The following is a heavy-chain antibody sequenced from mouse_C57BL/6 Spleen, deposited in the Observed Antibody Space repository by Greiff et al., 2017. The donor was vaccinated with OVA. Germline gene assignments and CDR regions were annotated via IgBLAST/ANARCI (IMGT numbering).Heavy chain of an antibody. Sequence: VQLQQPGAELVMPGASVKLSCKASGYTFTSYWMHWVKQRPGQGLEWIGEIDPSDSYTNYNQKFKGKSTLTVDKSSSIAYMQLSSLTSEDSAVYYCARGPLLLRESGYAMDYWGQGTSVTVSS. V-gene: IGHV1-69*01. J-gene: IGHJ4*01. CDR1: GYTFTSYW. CDR3: ARGPLLLRESGYAMDY. CDR2: IDPSDSYT. D-gene: IGHD1-1*01.